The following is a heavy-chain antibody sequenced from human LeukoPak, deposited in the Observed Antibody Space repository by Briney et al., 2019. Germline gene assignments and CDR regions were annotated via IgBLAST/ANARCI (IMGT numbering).Heavy chain of an antibody. D-gene: IGHD5-24*01. CDR1: GFPFSSYW. J-gene: IGHJ4*02. V-gene: IGHV3-7*04. CDR3: TRVGYIDEGIDY. CDR2: IKQDGSKK. Sequence: GGSLRLSCVASGFPFSSYWMTWDRQAPGRGLEWVANIKQDGSKKSYVDSVKGRFTISRDNAKNSLYLQMNSLRAEDTAIYYCTRVGYIDEGIDYWGQGTLVTVSS.